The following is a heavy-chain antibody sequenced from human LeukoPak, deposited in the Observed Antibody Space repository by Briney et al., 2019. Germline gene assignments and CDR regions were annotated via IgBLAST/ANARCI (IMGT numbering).Heavy chain of an antibody. Sequence: GGSLRLSCAASGFTFSSYWMHWVRQAPGKGLVWVSRINSDGSSTNYADSVRGRFTISRDNAKNMLYLQMNSLRAEDTAVYYCARGKSYYDSSGYIDYWGQGTLVTVSS. CDR3: ARGKSYYDSSGYIDY. CDR2: INSDGSST. V-gene: IGHV3-74*01. J-gene: IGHJ4*02. CDR1: GFTFSSYW. D-gene: IGHD3-22*01.